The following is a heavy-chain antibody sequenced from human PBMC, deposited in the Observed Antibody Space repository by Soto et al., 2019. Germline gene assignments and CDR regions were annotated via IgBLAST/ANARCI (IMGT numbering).Heavy chain of an antibody. D-gene: IGHD6-13*01. CDR3: ARDHFASSWSYFDY. Sequence: QVQLVESGGGVVQPGRSLRLSCAVSGFTFTNYAVHWVRQAPGKGLEWVAVISDDGSNKKYADSVKGRFTISRDNSKNTMYMQMNSLRAEDTALYYCARDHFASSWSYFDYWGQGTLVTVSS. J-gene: IGHJ4*02. V-gene: IGHV3-30-3*01. CDR1: GFTFTNYA. CDR2: ISDDGSNK.